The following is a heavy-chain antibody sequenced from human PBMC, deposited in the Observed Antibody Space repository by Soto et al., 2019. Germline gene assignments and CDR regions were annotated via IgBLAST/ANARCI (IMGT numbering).Heavy chain of an antibody. J-gene: IGHJ6*04. V-gene: IGHV3-30*18. Sequence: PGGSLRLSCAASGFTFSNYGMHWVRQAPGKGLEWVAFISDDGSNKYYADSMKGRFTMSRDNSKSTLYLQMNSLRVEDTAVYYCTKRRNVLRFLEWSSGIEVGGKGTKATVS. CDR2: ISDDGSNK. D-gene: IGHD3-3*01. CDR3: TKRRNVLRFLEWSSGIEV. CDR1: GFTFSNYG.